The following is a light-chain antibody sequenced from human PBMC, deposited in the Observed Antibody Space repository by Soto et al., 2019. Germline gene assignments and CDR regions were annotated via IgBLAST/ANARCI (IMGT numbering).Light chain of an antibody. CDR3: QQSYNTPLT. CDR1: QNISSW. V-gene: IGKV1-5*01. Sequence: ILMTQSPPTLSASVGDRVTITCRASQNISSWLAWYQQKPGKAPKLLVFDASSLEEGVPSRFSGSGSGTEFTLTISNLQSDDFATYYCQQSYNTPLTFGGGTQVDIK. CDR2: DAS. J-gene: IGKJ4*01.